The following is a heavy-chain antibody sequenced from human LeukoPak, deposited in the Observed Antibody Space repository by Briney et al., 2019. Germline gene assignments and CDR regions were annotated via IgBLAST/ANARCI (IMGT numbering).Heavy chain of an antibody. J-gene: IGHJ4*02. Sequence: APVTVSCKASGYAFTSYGFSWVRQAPGQGLEWMGWINSFNGFTNYAQRLQGRVTLTTDTSTSTAYMELRSLRSDDTAIYYCARAATDRSGYSYFFDKWGQGTLVTVSS. CDR1: GYAFTSYG. CDR2: INSFNGFT. V-gene: IGHV1-18*01. CDR3: ARAATDRSGYSYFFDK. D-gene: IGHD3-22*01.